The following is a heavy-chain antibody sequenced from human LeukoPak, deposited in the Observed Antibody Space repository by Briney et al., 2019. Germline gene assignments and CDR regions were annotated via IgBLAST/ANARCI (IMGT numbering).Heavy chain of an antibody. CDR1: GYTFTSYY. CDR3: ARVYYDILTGPTDAFDI. Sequence: GASVKVSCKASGYTFTSYYMHWVRQAPGQGLEWMGIINPSGGSTSYAQKFQGRVTITRNTSISTAYMELSSLRSEDTAVYYCARVYYDILTGPTDAFDIWGQGTMVTVSS. CDR2: INPSGGST. V-gene: IGHV1-46*01. D-gene: IGHD3-9*01. J-gene: IGHJ3*02.